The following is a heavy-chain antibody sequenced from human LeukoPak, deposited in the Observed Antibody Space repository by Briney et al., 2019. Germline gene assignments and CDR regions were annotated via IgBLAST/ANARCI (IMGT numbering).Heavy chain of an antibody. CDR2: ISYDGSNK. D-gene: IGHD3-10*01. CDR3: AKDWGVHEAYYFDY. Sequence: PGRSLRLSCTASGFTFSSYGMHWVRQAPGKGLEWVAVISYDGSNKYYADSVKGRFTISRDNSKNTLYLQMNSLRAEDTAVYYCAKDWGVHEAYYFDYWGQGTLVTVSS. J-gene: IGHJ4*02. V-gene: IGHV3-30*18. CDR1: GFTFSSYG.